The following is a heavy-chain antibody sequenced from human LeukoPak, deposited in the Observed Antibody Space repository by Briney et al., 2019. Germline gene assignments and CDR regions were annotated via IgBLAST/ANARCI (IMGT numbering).Heavy chain of an antibody. Sequence: GGSLRLSCAASGFTFSDYYMSWIRQAPGKGLEWGSYISSSGSTIYYADSVKGRFTISRDNAKNSLYLRMNSLRAEDTAVYYCARLKSPYYYYYMDVWGKGTTVTISS. CDR1: GFTFSDYY. V-gene: IGHV3-11*01. J-gene: IGHJ6*03. CDR3: ARLKSPYYYYYMDV. CDR2: ISSSGSTI.